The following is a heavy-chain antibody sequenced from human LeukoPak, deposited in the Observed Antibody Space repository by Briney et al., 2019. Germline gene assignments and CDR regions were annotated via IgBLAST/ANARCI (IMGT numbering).Heavy chain of an antibody. J-gene: IGHJ6*04. CDR2: ISAYNGDT. D-gene: IGHD2-2*01. CDR1: GYTFTGYY. CDR3: ARRGGGYCTSTRCCCTDV. Sequence: ASVNVSCKASGYTFTGYYMHWVRQAPGQGLEWMGWISAYNGDTNFAQKFQGRVTMTTDTSTSTAYMELRTLRSDDTAVYYCARRGGGYCTSTRCCCTDVWGKGTTVTVSS. V-gene: IGHV1-18*04.